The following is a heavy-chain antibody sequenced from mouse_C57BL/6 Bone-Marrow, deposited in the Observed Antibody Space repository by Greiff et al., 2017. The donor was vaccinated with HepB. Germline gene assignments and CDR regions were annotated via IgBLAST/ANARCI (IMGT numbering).Heavy chain of an antibody. CDR1: GFSLTSYG. V-gene: IGHV2-2*01. CDR2: IWSGGST. CDR3: ARGPFDY. J-gene: IGHJ2*01. Sequence: QVQLKESGPGLVQPSQRLSITCTVSGFSLTSYGVHWVRQSPGKGLEWLGVIWSGGSTDYNAAFISRLSMSKDNSKSQVFFKMNSLQADDTAIYYCARGPFDYWGQGTTLTVSS.